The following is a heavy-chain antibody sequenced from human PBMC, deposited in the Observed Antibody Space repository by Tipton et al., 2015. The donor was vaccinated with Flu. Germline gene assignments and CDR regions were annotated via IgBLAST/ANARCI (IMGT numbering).Heavy chain of an antibody. CDR3: AKCAYYDFWSGSTWDS. CDR2: IIPRFGTT. Sequence: QLVQSGAEVKQPGSSVKVSCKASGGTFSDYSISWVRQVPGQGLEWMGGIIPRFGTTNYALKFQGGVTITADEPASTAYMELSGLRLEDTAIYYCAKCAYYDFWSGSTWDSWGQGTLITVSS. J-gene: IGHJ5*02. D-gene: IGHD3-3*01. V-gene: IGHV1-69*01. CDR1: GGTFSDYS.